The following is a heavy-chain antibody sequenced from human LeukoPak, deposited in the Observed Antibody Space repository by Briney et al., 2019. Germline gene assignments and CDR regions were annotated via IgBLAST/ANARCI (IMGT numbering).Heavy chain of an antibody. Sequence: ASVKVSCKASGYTFTSYDNNWVRHATGQGLEWMGWMNPNSGNTGYAQKFQGRVTMTRNTSISTAYMELSSLRSEDTAVYYCARGNRCYDSSGYYCDAFDIWGQGTMFTVSS. V-gene: IGHV1-8*01. CDR3: ARGNRCYDSSGYYCDAFDI. CDR1: GYTFTSYD. CDR2: MNPNSGNT. D-gene: IGHD3-22*01. J-gene: IGHJ3*02.